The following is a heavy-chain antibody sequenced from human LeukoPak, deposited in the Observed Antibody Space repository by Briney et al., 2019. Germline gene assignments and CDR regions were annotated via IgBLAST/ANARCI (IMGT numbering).Heavy chain of an antibody. D-gene: IGHD3-10*01. CDR3: AKDSKVRVPPHGNAFDV. CDR1: GSTFSSCG. J-gene: IGHJ3*01. Sequence: GGSLRLSCAASGSTFSSCGMTWVRQAPGKGLEWVSTISGSDGGTYYADSVKGRFTISRDNSKNTLYLQMNSLRAEDTAVYYCAKDSKVRVPPHGNAFDVWGQGTMVTVSS. CDR2: ISGSDGGT. V-gene: IGHV3-23*01.